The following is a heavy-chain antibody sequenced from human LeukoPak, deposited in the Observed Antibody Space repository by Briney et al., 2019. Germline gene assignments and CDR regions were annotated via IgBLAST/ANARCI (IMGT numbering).Heavy chain of an antibody. Sequence: SSVKVSCKASGGTFSSCAISWVRQAPGQGLEWMGGIIPIFGTANYAQKFQGRVTITTDESTSTAYMELSSLRSEDTAVYYCARGEGPLSTFDYWGQGTLVTVSS. V-gene: IGHV1-69*05. D-gene: IGHD1-26*01. CDR1: GGTFSSCA. CDR2: IIPIFGTA. J-gene: IGHJ4*02. CDR3: ARGEGPLSTFDY.